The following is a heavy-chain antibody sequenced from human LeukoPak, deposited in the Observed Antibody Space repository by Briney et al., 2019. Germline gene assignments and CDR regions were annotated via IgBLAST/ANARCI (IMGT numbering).Heavy chain of an antibody. Sequence: GASVKVSCKASGYTFTGDYMHGVRQAPAQGLEGMAWINTNSGGTNYAQKFQGRVTITRDTSISTAYMELSRLRSDDTAVYYCARGGYSYGYDFDYWGQGTLVTV. CDR3: ARGGYSYGYDFDY. V-gene: IGHV1-2*02. D-gene: IGHD5-18*01. CDR2: INTNSGGT. CDR1: GYTFTGDY. J-gene: IGHJ4*02.